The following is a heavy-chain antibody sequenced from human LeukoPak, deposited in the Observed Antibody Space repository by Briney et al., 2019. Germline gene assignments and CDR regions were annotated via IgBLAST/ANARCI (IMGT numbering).Heavy chain of an antibody. CDR1: GYTLTELS. D-gene: IGHD3-9*01. CDR3: ATVRAYYDILTGYKD. V-gene: IGHV1-24*01. CDR2: FDPEDGET. J-gene: IGHJ4*02. Sequence: ASVKVSCKVSGYTLTELSMHWVRQAPGKGLEWMGGFDPEDGETIYAQKFQGRVTMTEDTSTDTAYMELSSLRSEDTVVYYCATVRAYYDILTGYKDWGQGTLVTVSS.